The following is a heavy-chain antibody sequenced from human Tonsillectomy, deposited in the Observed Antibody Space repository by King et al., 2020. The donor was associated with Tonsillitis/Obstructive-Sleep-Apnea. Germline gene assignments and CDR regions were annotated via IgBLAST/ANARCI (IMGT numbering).Heavy chain of an antibody. CDR1: GYSFTSYW. D-gene: IGHD3-22*01. J-gene: IGHJ3*02. V-gene: IGHV5-10-1*03. Sequence: GQLVQSGAEVKKPGESLRISCKGSGYSFTSYWISWVRQMPGKGLEWMGRIDPSDSYTNYSPSFQGHVTISADKSIITAYLQWRRLKASDTAMYYCARHSEYYYDSSGYLHAFDIWGQGTMVTASS. CDR3: ARHSEYYYDSSGYLHAFDI. CDR2: IDPSDSYT.